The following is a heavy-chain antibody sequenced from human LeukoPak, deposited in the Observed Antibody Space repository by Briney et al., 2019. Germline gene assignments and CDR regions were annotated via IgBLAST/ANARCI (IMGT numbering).Heavy chain of an antibody. Sequence: GGSLRLSCAASGFTFSTYSMNWVRRAPGKRLEWVSYISSSSTTIYFADSVKGRFTISRDNAKNSLYLQMNSLRAEDTAVYHCARRSYSHDAFDIWGQGTMVTVSS. CDR1: GFTFSTYS. CDR3: ARRSYSHDAFDI. D-gene: IGHD2-21*01. CDR2: ISSSSTTI. J-gene: IGHJ3*02. V-gene: IGHV3-48*01.